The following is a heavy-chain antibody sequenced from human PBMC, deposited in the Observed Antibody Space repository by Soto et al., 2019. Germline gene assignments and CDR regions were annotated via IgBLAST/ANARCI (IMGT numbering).Heavy chain of an antibody. CDR1: GFTPGDAW. V-gene: IGHV3-15*01. CDR2: IKSKGYGGTA. Sequence: GGTLRLSCAASGFTPGDAWMSWARQASGKGREGGGGIKSKGYGGTADYAAPVKGRFTISRDDSKNTMYLQMNSLKTEDTAVYYGATNTSSRKYDYWGQGTLVTVSS. J-gene: IGHJ4*02. D-gene: IGHD6-13*01. CDR3: ATNTSSRKYDY.